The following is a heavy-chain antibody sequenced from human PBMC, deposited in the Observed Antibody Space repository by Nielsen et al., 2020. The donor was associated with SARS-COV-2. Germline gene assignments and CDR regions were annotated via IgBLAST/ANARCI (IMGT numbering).Heavy chain of an antibody. J-gene: IGHJ6*02. V-gene: IGHV3-21*01. D-gene: IGHD3-22*01. CDR1: GFTFSSYS. CDR3: ARDTHYYDSSGYYAPPYYYYGMDV. Sequence: GGSLRLSCAASGFTFSSYSMNWVRQAPGKGLECVSSISSSSSYIYYADSVKGRFTISRDNAKNSLYLQMNSLRAEDTAVYYCARDTHYYDSSGYYAPPYYYYGMDVWGQGTTVTVSS. CDR2: ISSSSSYI.